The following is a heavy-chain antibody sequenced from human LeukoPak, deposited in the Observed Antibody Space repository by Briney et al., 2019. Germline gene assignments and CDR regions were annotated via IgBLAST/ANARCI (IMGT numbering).Heavy chain of an antibody. CDR1: RFTFSSYS. CDR2: ISSSGSYI. Sequence: GGSLRLSCAASRFTFSSYSMNWVRQAPGMGLEWVSSISSSGSYIYYADSVKGRFTISRDNAKNSLYLQMNSLRAEDTAVYYCAELGITMIGGVWGKGTTVTISS. V-gene: IGHV3-21*01. J-gene: IGHJ6*04. CDR3: AELGITMIGGV. D-gene: IGHD3-10*02.